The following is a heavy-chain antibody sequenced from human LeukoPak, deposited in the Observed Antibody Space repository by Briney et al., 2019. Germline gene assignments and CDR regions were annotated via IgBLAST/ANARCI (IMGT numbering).Heavy chain of an antibody. D-gene: IGHD3-16*01. V-gene: IGHV3-49*04. J-gene: IGHJ4*02. CDR2: IRSKAYGGTT. CDR3: TRDGGPKFDY. Sequence: GGSLRLSCAASGFFFSDPYMEWVRQAPGKGLEWVGFIRSKAYGGTTEYAASVKGRFTISRDDSKSIAYLQMNSLKTEDTAVYYCTRDGGPKFDYWGQGTLVTVSS. CDR1: GFFFSDPY.